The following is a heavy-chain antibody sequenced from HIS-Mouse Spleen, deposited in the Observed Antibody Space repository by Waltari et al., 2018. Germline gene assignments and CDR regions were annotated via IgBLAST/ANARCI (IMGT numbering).Heavy chain of an antibody. J-gene: IGHJ2*01. CDR1: GGSISSSSYY. CDR3: AREIPYSSSWYDWYFDL. CDR2: IYYSGST. Sequence: RLQLQESGPGLVKPSETLSLTCTVSGGSISSSSYYWGWIRQPPGKGLEWIGSIYYSGSTYSTPSLKSRVTISVDTSKNQFSLKLSSVTAADTAVYYCAREIPYSSSWYDWYFDLWGRGTLVTVSS. V-gene: IGHV4-39*06. D-gene: IGHD6-13*01.